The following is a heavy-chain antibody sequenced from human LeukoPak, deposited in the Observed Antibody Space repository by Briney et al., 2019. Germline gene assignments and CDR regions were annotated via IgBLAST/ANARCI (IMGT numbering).Heavy chain of an antibody. D-gene: IGHD3-16*01. V-gene: IGHV4-39*07. CDR2: IYYGGST. Sequence: SETLSLTCTVSGGSISTSTYYWGWIRQPPGKGLEWTASIYYGGSTYYNPSLKSRVTISVDTSKNQFSLKLSSVTAADTAVYYCARVSGGAHGWFDPWGQGTLVTVSS. CDR1: GGSISTSTYY. J-gene: IGHJ5*02. CDR3: ARVSGGAHGWFDP.